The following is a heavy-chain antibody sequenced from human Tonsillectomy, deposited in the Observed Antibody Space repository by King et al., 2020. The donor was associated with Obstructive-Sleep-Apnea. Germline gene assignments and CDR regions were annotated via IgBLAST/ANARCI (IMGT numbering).Heavy chain of an antibody. Sequence: VQLVESGGGLVQPGGSLRLSCAASGFTFSSYAMSWVRQAPGKGLEWVAVISGIGGSTYYAKPVKGRFTISRDNSKTTLYLQMNSLRAEDTAVYYCAKARQPYVSGEDYFDYWGQGTLVTVSS. D-gene: IGHD6-19*01. J-gene: IGHJ4*02. CDR1: GFTFSSYA. V-gene: IGHV3-23*04. CDR3: AKARQPYVSGEDYFDY. CDR2: ISGIGGST.